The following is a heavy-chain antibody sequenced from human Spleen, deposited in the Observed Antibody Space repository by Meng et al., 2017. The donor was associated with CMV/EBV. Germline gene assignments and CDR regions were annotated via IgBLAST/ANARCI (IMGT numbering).Heavy chain of an antibody. J-gene: IGHJ4*02. V-gene: IGHV3-23*01. CDR1: GFTFSSYA. CDR2: ISGSGGST. CDR3: AKDVLGRLLSGYFDY. Sequence: GESLKISCAASGFTFSSYAMSWVRQAPGKGLEWVSSISGSGGSTYYADSVKGRFTISRDNSKNTLYLQMNSLRAEDTALYYCAKDVLGRLLSGYFDYWGQGTLVTVSS. D-gene: IGHD2-2*01.